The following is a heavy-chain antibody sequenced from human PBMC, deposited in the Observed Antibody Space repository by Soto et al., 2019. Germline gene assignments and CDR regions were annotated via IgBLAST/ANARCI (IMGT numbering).Heavy chain of an antibody. CDR3: AKVGLEGSGFDY. CDR2: ISGSGGSA. J-gene: IGHJ4*02. V-gene: IGHV3-23*01. CDR1: GFTFSSYA. Sequence: GGSLRLSCAASGFTFSSYAMSWVRQAPGKGLEWVSAISGSGGSAYYADSVKGRFTISRDNSKNTLYLQMNSLRAEDTAVYYCAKVGLEGSGFDYWGQGTLVTVSS.